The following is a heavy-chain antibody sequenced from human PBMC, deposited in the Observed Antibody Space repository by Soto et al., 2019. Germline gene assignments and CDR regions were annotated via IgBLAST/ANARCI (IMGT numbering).Heavy chain of an antibody. J-gene: IGHJ6*02. CDR1: GGTFSSYA. V-gene: IGHV1-69*06. Sequence: SVKVSCKASGGTFSSYAISWVRQAPGQGLEWMGGIIPIFGTANYAQKFQGRVTITADKSTSTAYMELSSLRSEDTAVYYCARWEAARLGYYYYGMDVWGQGTTVTVSS. D-gene: IGHD6-6*01. CDR3: ARWEAARLGYYYYGMDV. CDR2: IIPIFGTA.